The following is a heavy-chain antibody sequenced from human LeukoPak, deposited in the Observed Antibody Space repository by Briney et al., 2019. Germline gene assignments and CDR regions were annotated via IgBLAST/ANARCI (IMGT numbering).Heavy chain of an antibody. CDR3: ARGTLRYFDF. CDR2: INPSGGSTT. Sequence: GASVKVSCKASGYTLTSYYMHWVRQAPGQGPEWMGVINPSGGSTTSYAQKIQGRVTMTRDTPMSTVTMELSSLRSEDTAVYYCARGTLRYFDFWGQGTLVTVSS. CDR1: GYTLTSYY. V-gene: IGHV1-46*01. D-gene: IGHD3-9*01. J-gene: IGHJ4*02.